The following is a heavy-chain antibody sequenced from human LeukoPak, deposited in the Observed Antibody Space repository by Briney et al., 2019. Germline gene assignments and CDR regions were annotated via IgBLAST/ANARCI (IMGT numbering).Heavy chain of an antibody. CDR2: INHSGST. Sequence: SETLSLTCAVYGGSFSGYYWSWLRQPPGKGLEWIGEINHSGSTNYNPSLKSRVTISVDTSKNQFSLKLSSVTAADTAVYYCARGTIYNANYYGSGSYLRHIMHVWGKGTTVTVSS. V-gene: IGHV4-34*01. CDR3: ARGTIYNANYYGSGSYLRHIMHV. CDR1: GGSFSGYY. D-gene: IGHD3-10*01. J-gene: IGHJ6*03.